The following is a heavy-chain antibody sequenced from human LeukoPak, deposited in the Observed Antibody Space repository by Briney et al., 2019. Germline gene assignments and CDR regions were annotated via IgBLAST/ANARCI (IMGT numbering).Heavy chain of an antibody. J-gene: IGHJ6*02. V-gene: IGHV3-7*03. CDR1: GFTFSSYW. Sequence: GGSLRLSCAASGFTFSSYWMNWARPAPGKGLEWVASINHNGNVNYYVDSVKGRFTISRDNAKNSLYLQMSNLRAEDTAVYFCARGGGLDVWGQGATVTVSS. D-gene: IGHD3-16*01. CDR2: INHNGNVN. CDR3: ARGGGLDV.